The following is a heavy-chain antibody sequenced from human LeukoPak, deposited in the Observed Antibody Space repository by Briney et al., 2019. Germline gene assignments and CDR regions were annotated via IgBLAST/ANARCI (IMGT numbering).Heavy chain of an antibody. CDR3: AREGTRRPYYYYYMDV. J-gene: IGHJ6*03. V-gene: IGHV4-39*02. CDR1: GGSISSSSYY. D-gene: IGHD1-7*01. Sequence: KPSETLSLTCTVSGGSISSSSYYWGWIRQPPGKGLEWIGSIYYSGSTYYNPSLKSRVTISVDTSKNQFSLKLSSVTAADTAVYYCAREGTRRPYYYYYMDVWGKGTTVTVSS. CDR2: IYYSGST.